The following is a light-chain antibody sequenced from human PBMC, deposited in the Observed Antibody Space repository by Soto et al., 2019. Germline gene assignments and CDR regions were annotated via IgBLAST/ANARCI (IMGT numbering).Light chain of an antibody. V-gene: IGLV2-11*01. CDR1: SSDVGAYNY. CDR2: DVS. Sequence: QSALTQPRSVSESPGQSVTISCTGTSSDVGAYNYVSWYQQYPGKAPKLMIYDVSKRPSGVPDRFSGSKSGNTASLTISGLQAEDEADYYCCSYAGLFGGGTQLTVL. J-gene: IGLJ2*01. CDR3: CSYAGL.